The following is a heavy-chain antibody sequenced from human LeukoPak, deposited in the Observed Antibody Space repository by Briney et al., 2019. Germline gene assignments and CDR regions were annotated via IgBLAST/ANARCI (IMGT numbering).Heavy chain of an antibody. V-gene: IGHV1-46*03. CDR2: INPSGGST. D-gene: IGHD2-15*01. Sequence: GASVKVSCKASGYTFTSYYMHWVRQAPGQGLEWMGIINPSGGSTSHAQKFQGRVTMTRDTSTSTVYMELSSLRSEDTAVYYCARFGHCSGGSCYYFELDYWGQGTLVTVSS. CDR1: GYTFTSYY. J-gene: IGHJ4*02. CDR3: ARFGHCSGGSCYYFELDY.